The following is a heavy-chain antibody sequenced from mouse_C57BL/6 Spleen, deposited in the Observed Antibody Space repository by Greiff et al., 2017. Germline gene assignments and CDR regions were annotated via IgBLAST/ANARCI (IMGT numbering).Heavy chain of an antibody. CDR2: INPSNGGT. V-gene: IGHV1-53*01. CDR1: GYTFTSYW. CDR3: ARFDPMTDEGYAMDY. Sequence: QVQLQQPGTELVKPGASVKLSCKASGYTFTSYWMHWVKQRPGQGLEWIGNINPSNGGTNYNEKFKSKATLTVDKSSSTAYMLLSSLTSEDSAVYYCARFDPMTDEGYAMDYWGQGTSVTVSS. J-gene: IGHJ4*01.